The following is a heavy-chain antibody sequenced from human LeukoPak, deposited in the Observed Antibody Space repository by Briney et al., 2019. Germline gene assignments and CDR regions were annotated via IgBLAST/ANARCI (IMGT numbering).Heavy chain of an antibody. CDR1: GGSISSYY. J-gene: IGHJ6*03. Sequence: SETLSLTCTVSGGSISSYYWSWIRQPPGKGLEWIGHIYYSGSTNYNASLKSRVTISVDTSKNQFSLKLSSVTAADTAVYYCASHGRGYSYGYYYYYYYMDVWGKGTTVTVSS. CDR3: ASHGRGYSYGYYYYYYYMDV. V-gene: IGHV4-59*01. D-gene: IGHD5-18*01. CDR2: IYYSGST.